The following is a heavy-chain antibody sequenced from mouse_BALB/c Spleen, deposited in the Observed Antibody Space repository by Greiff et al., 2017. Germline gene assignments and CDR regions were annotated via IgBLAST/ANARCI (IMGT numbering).Heavy chain of an antibody. CDR3: ARDGGLLRGTDFDV. CDR2: ISDGGSYT. V-gene: IGHV5-4*02. D-gene: IGHD2-3*01. J-gene: IGHJ1*01. CDR1: GFTFSDYY. Sequence: EVNVVESGGGLVKPGGSLKLSCAASGFTFSDYYMYWVRQTPEKRLEWVATISDGGSYTYYPDSVKGRFTISRDNAKNNLYLQMSSLKSEDTAMYYCARDGGLLRGTDFDVWGAGTTVTVSS.